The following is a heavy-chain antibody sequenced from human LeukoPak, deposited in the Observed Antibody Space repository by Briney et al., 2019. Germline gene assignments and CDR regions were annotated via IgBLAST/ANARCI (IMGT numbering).Heavy chain of an antibody. CDR1: GFTFSSHA. J-gene: IGHJ6*02. CDR3: AKLLDPGGDYYYYYGMDV. Sequence: QSGGSLRLSCAASGFTFSSHAMGWVRQAPGKGLEWVSAISGSGGSTYYADSVKGRFTISRDNSKNTLYLQMNSLRAEDTAVYYCAKLLDPGGDYYYYYGMDVWGQGTTVTVSS. V-gene: IGHV3-23*01. CDR2: ISGSGGST. D-gene: IGHD1-1*01.